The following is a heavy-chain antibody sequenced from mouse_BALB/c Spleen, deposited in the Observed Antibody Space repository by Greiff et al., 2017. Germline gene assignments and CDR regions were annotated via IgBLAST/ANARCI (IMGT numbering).Heavy chain of an antibody. V-gene: IGHV3-2*02. Sequence: EVKLVESGPGLVKPSQSLSLTCTVTGYSITSDYAWNWIRQFPGNKLEWMGYISYSGSTSYNPSLKSRISITRDTSKNQFFLQLNSVTTEDTATYYCARDGIRDYFDYWGQGTTLTVSS. CDR2: ISYSGST. D-gene: IGHD2-3*01. CDR3: ARDGIRDYFDY. CDR1: GYSITSDYA. J-gene: IGHJ2*01.